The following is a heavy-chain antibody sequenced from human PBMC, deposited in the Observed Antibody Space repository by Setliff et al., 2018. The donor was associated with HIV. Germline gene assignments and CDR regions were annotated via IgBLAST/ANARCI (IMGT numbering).Heavy chain of an antibody. CDR1: GGSISTYY. CDR3: ARVVRQVPASYYYYYYMDV. J-gene: IGHJ6*03. D-gene: IGHD2-2*01. Sequence: NPSETLSLTCSVSGGSISTYYWGWIRQPPGQGLEWIGYIYYSGSTNYNPSLKSRVTISVNKSKNQFSLKLRSVTAADTAVYYCARVVRQVPASYYYYYYMDVWGKGTTVTVSS. V-gene: IGHV4-59*01. CDR2: IYYSGST.